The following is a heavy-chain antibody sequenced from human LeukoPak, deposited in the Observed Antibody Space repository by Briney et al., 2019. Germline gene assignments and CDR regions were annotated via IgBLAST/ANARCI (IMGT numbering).Heavy chain of an antibody. V-gene: IGHV3-23*01. Sequence: PGGSLRLSCAASGFTFSSYAMSWVRQAPGKGLEWVSSISGSGGSTYNADSVKGRFTISRDNSKNTLYLQMNSLRAEDTAVHYCAKMEAWTTVTGSGVEYWGQGTLVTVSS. CDR2: ISGSGGST. CDR1: GFTFSSYA. J-gene: IGHJ4*02. D-gene: IGHD4-17*01. CDR3: AKMEAWTTVTGSGVEY.